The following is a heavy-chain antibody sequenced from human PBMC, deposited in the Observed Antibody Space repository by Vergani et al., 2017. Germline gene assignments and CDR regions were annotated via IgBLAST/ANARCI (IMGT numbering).Heavy chain of an antibody. CDR3: ARDRDSSSWYYYGMDV. D-gene: IGHD6-13*01. CDR1: GFTFSSYA. CDR2: ISYDGSNK. J-gene: IGHJ6*02. V-gene: IGHV3-30-3*01. Sequence: VQLVESGGGVVQPGRSLRLSCAASGFTFSSYAMHWVRQAPGKGLEWVAVISYDGSNKYYADSVKGRFTISRDNSKNTLYLQMNSLRAEDTAVYYCARDRDSSSWYYYGMDVWGQGTTVTVSS.